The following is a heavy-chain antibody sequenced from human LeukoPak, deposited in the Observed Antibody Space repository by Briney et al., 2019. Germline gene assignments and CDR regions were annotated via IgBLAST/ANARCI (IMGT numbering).Heavy chain of an antibody. D-gene: IGHD6-13*01. Sequence: SETLSLTCTVSGGSISSYYWSWIRQPPGKGLEWIGYIYYSGSTNYNPSLKSRVTISVDTSKNQFSLKLSSVTAADTAVYYCAREVRSSSWYGGYYYYYMDVWGKGTTVTVSS. CDR3: AREVRSSSWYGGYYYYYMDV. V-gene: IGHV4-59*01. CDR2: IYYSGST. CDR1: GGSISSYY. J-gene: IGHJ6*03.